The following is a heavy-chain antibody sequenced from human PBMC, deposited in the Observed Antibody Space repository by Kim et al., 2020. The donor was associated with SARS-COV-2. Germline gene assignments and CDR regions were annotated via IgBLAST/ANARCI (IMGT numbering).Heavy chain of an antibody. D-gene: IGHD6-13*01. CDR3: ASEPSSSSYGNWFDP. CDR2: IYYSGST. Sequence: SETLSLTCTVSGGSISSSSYYWGWIRQPPGKGLEWIGSIYYSGSTYYNPSLKSRVTISVDTSKNQFSLKLSSVTAADTAVYYCASEPSSSSYGNWFDPWGQGTLVTVSS. CDR1: GGSISSSSYY. V-gene: IGHV4-39*01. J-gene: IGHJ5*02.